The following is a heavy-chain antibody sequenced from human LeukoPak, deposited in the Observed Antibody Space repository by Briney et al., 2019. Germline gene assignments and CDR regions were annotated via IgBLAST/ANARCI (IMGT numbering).Heavy chain of an antibody. J-gene: IGHJ4*02. CDR1: GFTFSVYA. Sequence: PGGSLRLSCATSGFTFSVYAMTWVRQAPGKGLEWVSSISDTGGSTYYAESVKGRFTISRDNSKNTLYLRMNSLRAEDTAVYYCACVYTHANGDCFDHWAQGTLVTVSS. D-gene: IGHD2-2*02. V-gene: IGHV3-23*01. CDR3: ACVYTHANGDCFDH. CDR2: ISDTGGST.